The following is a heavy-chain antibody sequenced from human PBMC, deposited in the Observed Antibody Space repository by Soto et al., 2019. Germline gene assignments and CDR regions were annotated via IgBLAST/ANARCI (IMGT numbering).Heavy chain of an antibody. CDR1: GGSISSYY. CDR2: MYNTGST. CDR3: ARRSFASSSWSLHYGMDV. V-gene: IGHV4-59*01. Sequence: SETLSLTCTVSGGSISSYYWSWIRQPPGKGLEWIGYMYNTGSTVYNPSLKSRVTISVDTSKNQFSLKLSSVTAADTAVYYCARRSFASSSWSLHYGMDVWGQGTTVTVSS. J-gene: IGHJ6*02. D-gene: IGHD6-13*01.